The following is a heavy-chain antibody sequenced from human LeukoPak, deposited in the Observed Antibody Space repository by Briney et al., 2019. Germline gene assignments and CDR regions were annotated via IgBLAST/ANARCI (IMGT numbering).Heavy chain of an antibody. J-gene: IGHJ3*01. CDR2: IYPDDSET. CDR3: ARQAYGSHFDAFDL. D-gene: IGHD3-22*01. V-gene: IGHV5-51*01. CDR1: GYRFTTDY. Sequence: GESLKISCKASGYRFTTDYIGWVRQMPGKGLEWMGIIYPDDSETNYSPSFQGQVSMSVDKSITTAYLQWSSLKASDTAIYYCARQAYGSHFDAFDLWGQGTMVTVSS.